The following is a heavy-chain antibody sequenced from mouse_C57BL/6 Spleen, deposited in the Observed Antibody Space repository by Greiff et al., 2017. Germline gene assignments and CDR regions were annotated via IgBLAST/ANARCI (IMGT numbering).Heavy chain of an antibody. D-gene: IGHD2-10*02. V-gene: IGHV1-72*01. CDR1: GSTFTSYW. J-gene: IGHJ4*01. Sequence: VQLQQPGAELVKPGASVTLSCKASGSTFTSYWMHWVKQRPGRGLEWIGRIDPNSGGTTYNENFKSKATLTVDKPSSTAYMQLSSLTSEYSAVSYCARSGYGNYVGYAMDYWGQGTSVTVSS. CDR2: IDPNSGGT. CDR3: ARSGYGNYVGYAMDY.